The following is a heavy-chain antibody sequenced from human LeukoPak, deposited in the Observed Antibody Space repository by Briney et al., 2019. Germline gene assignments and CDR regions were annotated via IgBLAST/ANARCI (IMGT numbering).Heavy chain of an antibody. Sequence: PSQTLSLTCTVSGGSISSGGYYWSWIRQHPGKGLEWIGYIYYSGSTNYNPSLKSRVTISVDTSKNQFSLKLSSVTAADTAVYYCARGVHYDILTGYLYYFDYWGQGTLVTVSS. V-gene: IGHV4-61*08. CDR1: GGSISSGGYY. CDR3: ARGVHYDILTGYLYYFDY. D-gene: IGHD3-9*01. CDR2: IYYSGST. J-gene: IGHJ4*02.